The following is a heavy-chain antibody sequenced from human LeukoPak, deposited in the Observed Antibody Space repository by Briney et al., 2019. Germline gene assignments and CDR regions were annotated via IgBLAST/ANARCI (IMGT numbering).Heavy chain of an antibody. Sequence: GGSLRLSCAASGFTFSSYAMSWVRQAPGKGLEWVSAISGSGGSTYYADPVKGRFTISRDNSENTLYLQMNSLRAEDTAVYYCAKGQKGSSSWYGLLGDYWGQGTLVTVSS. D-gene: IGHD6-13*01. CDR3: AKGQKGSSSWYGLLGDY. J-gene: IGHJ4*02. CDR2: ISGSGGST. V-gene: IGHV3-23*01. CDR1: GFTFSSYA.